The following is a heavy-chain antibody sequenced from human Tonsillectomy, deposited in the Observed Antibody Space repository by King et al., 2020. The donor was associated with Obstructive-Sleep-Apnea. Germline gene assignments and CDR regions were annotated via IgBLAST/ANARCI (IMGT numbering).Heavy chain of an antibody. J-gene: IGHJ3*02. Sequence: VQLVQSGAEVKKPGASVKVSCKASGYTFTSYDINWVRQATGRGLEWMAWMSPSSGSTAHAQKFQGRVTMTRSASNSTAYMDPSSLQSEDTAVYYCARSKGPGAFDIWGQGTMVIVSS. CDR2: MSPSSGST. CDR3: ARSKGPGAFDI. CDR1: GYTFTSYD. V-gene: IGHV1-8*01.